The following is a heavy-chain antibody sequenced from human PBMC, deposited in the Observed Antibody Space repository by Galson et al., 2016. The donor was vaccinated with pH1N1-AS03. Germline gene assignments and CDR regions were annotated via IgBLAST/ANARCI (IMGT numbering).Heavy chain of an antibody. CDR1: GFSLSTGGMR. J-gene: IGHJ6*02. CDR2: IDWDDGT. Sequence: PALVKPTQTLTLTCTFSGFSLSTGGMRVSWIRQPPGKALEWLGRIDWDDGTFYSPSLKSRLTITKDTSKNQVVLTMTNMGLADTATYYCAHTHDYYSSGTTFDDWGHAPTVTVSS. V-gene: IGHV2-70*04. D-gene: IGHD3-10*01. CDR3: AHTHDYYSSGTTFDD.